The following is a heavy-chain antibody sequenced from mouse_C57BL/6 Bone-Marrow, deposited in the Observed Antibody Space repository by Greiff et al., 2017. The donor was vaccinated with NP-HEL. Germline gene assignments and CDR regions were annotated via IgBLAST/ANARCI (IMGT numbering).Heavy chain of an antibody. CDR1: GYTFTDYN. CDR2: INPNNGGT. D-gene: IGHD4-1*01. V-gene: IGHV1-18*01. CDR3: ARTGIYYYAMDD. Sequence: VQLKESGPELVKPGASVKIPCKASGYTFTDYNMDWVKQSHGKSLEWIGDINPNNGGTIYNQKFKGKATLTVDKSSSTAYMELRSLTSEDTAVYYCARTGIYYYAMDDWGQGTSVTVSS. J-gene: IGHJ4*01.